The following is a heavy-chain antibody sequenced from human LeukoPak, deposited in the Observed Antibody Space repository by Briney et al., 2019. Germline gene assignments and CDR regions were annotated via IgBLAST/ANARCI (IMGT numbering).Heavy chain of an antibody. CDR2: MNPNSGNT. D-gene: IGHD6-13*01. CDR3: ARGRRYSSSWYEDFDL. CDR1: GYTFTSYD. J-gene: IGHJ2*01. Sequence: GASVKVSCKASGYTFTSYDINWVRQAPGQGLEWMGWMNPNSGNTGYAQKLQGRVTMTTNTSISTAYMELNSLKSEDTAVYYCARGRRYSSSWYEDFDLWGRGTLVTVSS. V-gene: IGHV1-8*01.